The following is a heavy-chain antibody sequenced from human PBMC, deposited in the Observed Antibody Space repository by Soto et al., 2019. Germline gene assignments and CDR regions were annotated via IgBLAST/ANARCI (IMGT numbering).Heavy chain of an antibody. CDR3: ANTLRSFNF. J-gene: IGHJ4*02. Sequence: EVQLLESGGDLAQPGGSLRLSCAASGFTVTRYGMTWVRQAPGKGLEWVSNIRFSDGSTYYADSVKGRFTISRDQSKDTLFLQMNSLRVEDTAIYYCANTLRSFNFWGQGTLVTVSS. CDR1: GFTVTRYG. CDR2: IRFSDGST. V-gene: IGHV3-23*01. D-gene: IGHD3-16*01.